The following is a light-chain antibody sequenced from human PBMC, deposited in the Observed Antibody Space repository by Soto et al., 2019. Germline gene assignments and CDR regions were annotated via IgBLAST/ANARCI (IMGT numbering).Light chain of an antibody. CDR1: SANIGSNY. V-gene: IGLV1-47*01. CDR3: AAWDDTVNGLV. CDR2: RAD. Sequence: QSVLTHSPSASGTPGQRVTISCSGSSANIGSNYVYWYQQFPGTAPRLLIYRADQRPSGVPDRFSGSKSGTSASLAISGLRSEDEAAYYCAAWDDTVNGLVFGGGTKLTVL. J-gene: IGLJ2*01.